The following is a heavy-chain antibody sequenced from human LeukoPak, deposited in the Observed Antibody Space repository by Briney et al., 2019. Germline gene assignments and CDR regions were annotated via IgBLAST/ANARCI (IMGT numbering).Heavy chain of an antibody. CDR1: GGSISSSSYY. CDR2: IYYSGST. Sequence: SETLSLTCTVSGGSISSSSYYWGWIRQPPGKGLEWIGSIYYSGSTYYNPSLKSRVTISVDTSKNQFSLKLSSVTAADTAVYYCARLGIAATAIDYWGQGTLVTVSS. J-gene: IGHJ4*02. V-gene: IGHV4-39*07. CDR3: ARLGIAATAIDY. D-gene: IGHD6-13*01.